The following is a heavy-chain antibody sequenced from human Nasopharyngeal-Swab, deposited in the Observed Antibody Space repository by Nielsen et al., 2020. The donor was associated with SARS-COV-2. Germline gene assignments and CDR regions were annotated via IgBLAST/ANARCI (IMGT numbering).Heavy chain of an antibody. V-gene: IGHV3-23*01. D-gene: IGHD4-17*01. CDR1: GFTFSNYA. Sequence: GGSLRLSCVASGFTFSNYAMSWARQAPGKGLEWVSTISARGTSTFYVDSVKGRFTISRDNSKNTLHVQMSSLRAEDTAVYYCANTAVTSPSLYYYMDVWGKGTTVTVSS. CDR2: ISARGTST. CDR3: ANTAVTSPSLYYYMDV. J-gene: IGHJ6*03.